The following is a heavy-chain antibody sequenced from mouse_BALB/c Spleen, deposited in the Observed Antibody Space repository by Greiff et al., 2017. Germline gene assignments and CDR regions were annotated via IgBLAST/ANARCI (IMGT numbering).Heavy chain of an antibody. CDR1: GYAFTNYL. V-gene: IGHV1-54*01. CDR2: INPGSGGT. Sequence: VQLQQSGAELVRPGTSVKVSCKASGYAFTNYLIEWVKQRPGQGLEWIGVINPGSGGTNYNEKFKGKATLTADKSSSTAYMQLSSLTSDDSAVYFCARGGSSGYVGAMDYWGQGTSVTVSS. CDR3: ARGGSSGYVGAMDY. J-gene: IGHJ4*01. D-gene: IGHD3-1*01.